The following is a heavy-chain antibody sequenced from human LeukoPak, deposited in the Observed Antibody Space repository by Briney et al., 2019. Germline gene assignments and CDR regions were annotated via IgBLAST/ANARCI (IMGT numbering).Heavy chain of an antibody. D-gene: IGHD6-19*01. CDR2: MNPNSGNT. V-gene: IGHV1-8*01. Sequence: GASVKVSCKASGYTFTTCDINGVRQATGQGLEWMGWMNPNSGNTGYAQSFQGRVTMTRDTSISTAYMELSNLRSEDTAIYYCTRGSSGRRDYWGQGTLVTVSS. J-gene: IGHJ4*02. CDR1: GYTFTTCD. CDR3: TRGSSGRRDY.